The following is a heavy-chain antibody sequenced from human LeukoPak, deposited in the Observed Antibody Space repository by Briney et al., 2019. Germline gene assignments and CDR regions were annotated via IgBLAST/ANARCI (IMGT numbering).Heavy chain of an antibody. Sequence: ASVKVSCKASGYTFTSYYMHWVRQAPGQGLEWMGIINPSGGSTSYAQKFQGRVTITADKSTSTAYMELSSLRSEDTAVYYCARGVSDSSGYYSNWFDPWGQGTLVTVSS. CDR1: GYTFTSYY. D-gene: IGHD3-22*01. V-gene: IGHV1-46*01. CDR2: INPSGGST. J-gene: IGHJ5*02. CDR3: ARGVSDSSGYYSNWFDP.